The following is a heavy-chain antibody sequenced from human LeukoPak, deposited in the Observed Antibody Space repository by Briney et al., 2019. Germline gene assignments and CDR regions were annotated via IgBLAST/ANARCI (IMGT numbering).Heavy chain of an antibody. J-gene: IGHJ4*02. CDR3: ASAHYGDYEGFANINF. CDR2: IKQDRSER. CDR1: GFTFSSYW. Sequence: GGPLRLSCAASGFTFSSYWMSWVRQAPGKGLEWVANIKQDRSERYYVDSVKGRFTIYRDNAKNSLYLQMNSLRAEDTAVYYCASAHYGDYEGFANINFWGQGTLVTVSS. V-gene: IGHV3-7*01. D-gene: IGHD4-17*01.